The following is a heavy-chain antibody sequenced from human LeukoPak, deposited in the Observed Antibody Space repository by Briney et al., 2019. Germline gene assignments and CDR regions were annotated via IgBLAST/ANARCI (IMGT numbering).Heavy chain of an antibody. D-gene: IGHD3-22*01. CDR2: INPNSGGT. J-gene: IGHJ4*02. CDR1: GYTFTGYY. V-gene: IGHV1-2*04. CDR3: ARGGSRYYDSSGYPIDY. Sequence: ASVKVSCKASGYTFTGYYMHWVRQAPGQGLEWMGWINPNSGGTNYAQKFQGWVTMTRDTSISTAYMELSRLRSDNTAVYYCARGGSRYYDSSGYPIDYWGQGTLVTVSS.